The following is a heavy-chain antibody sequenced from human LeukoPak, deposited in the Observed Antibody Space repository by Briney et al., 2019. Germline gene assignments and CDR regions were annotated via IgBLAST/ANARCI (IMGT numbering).Heavy chain of an antibody. Sequence: GGSLRLSCAASGFIVSNNYMSWVRQAPGQGLEWVCVIYSAGSTYYADSVKGRFTVSRDNSKNTLYLQMNSLRAEDTAVYYCARESRLYAFDIWGQGTTVTVSS. D-gene: IGHD6-13*01. CDR1: GFIVSNNY. V-gene: IGHV3-53*01. CDR2: IYSAGST. CDR3: ARESRLYAFDI. J-gene: IGHJ3*02.